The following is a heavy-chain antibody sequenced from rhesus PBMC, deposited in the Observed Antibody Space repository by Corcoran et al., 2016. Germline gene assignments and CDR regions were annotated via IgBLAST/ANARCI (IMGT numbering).Heavy chain of an antibody. Sequence: DVQLVESGGGLVKPGGSLRLSCVASGFTFSSYVMHWVRQAPGKGLEWVSVISESCVTIYYADSVKGRFTISRDNAKNSLFLQMNSLRAEDTAVYYCTSAYCSDGVCPTLDSWGQGVVVTVSS. J-gene: IGHJ6*01. V-gene: IGHV3S26*01. D-gene: IGHD2-39*02. CDR2: ISESCVTI. CDR1: GFTFSSYV. CDR3: TSAYCSDGVCPTLDS.